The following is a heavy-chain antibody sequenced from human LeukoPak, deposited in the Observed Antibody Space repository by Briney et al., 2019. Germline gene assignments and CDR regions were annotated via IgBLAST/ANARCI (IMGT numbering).Heavy chain of an antibody. V-gene: IGHV3-33*07. Sequence: PGGSLRLSCAASGFTFSRYGMYWVRQAPGKGLEWVAAVWYDGNKNYYADSVKGRFTISRDNSKNPVYLQMPSLRAEDTAVYYCARDRVEGSYYYYMDVWGKGTTVTVSS. D-gene: IGHD1-1*01. J-gene: IGHJ6*03. CDR2: VWYDGNKN. CDR1: GFTFSRYG. CDR3: ARDRVEGSYYYYMDV.